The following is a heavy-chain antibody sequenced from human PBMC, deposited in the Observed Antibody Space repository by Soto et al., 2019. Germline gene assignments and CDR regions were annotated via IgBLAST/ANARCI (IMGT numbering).Heavy chain of an antibody. CDR2: IYYSGST. Sequence: SSETLSLTCTVSGGSIRNGGYYWTWIRQHPGKGLEWIGYIYYSGSTYYNPSLKSRVTISIDTSKNQFSLKLSSVTAADTAVYYCARENYDSIGWLDHWGQGTLVNVSS. CDR1: GGSIRNGGYY. CDR3: ARENYDSIGWLDH. V-gene: IGHV4-31*03. D-gene: IGHD3-22*01. J-gene: IGHJ4*02.